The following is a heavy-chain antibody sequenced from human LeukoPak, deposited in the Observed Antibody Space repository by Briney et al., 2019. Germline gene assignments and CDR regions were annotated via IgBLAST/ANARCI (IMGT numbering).Heavy chain of an antibody. Sequence: ASVKVSCKASGYTFTSYGISWVRQAPGQGLEWMGWINPNSGGTNYAQKFQGRVTMTRDTSISTAYMELSRLRSDDTAVYYCARDRDGYNNNYFDPWGQGTLVTASS. J-gene: IGHJ5*02. CDR2: INPNSGGT. CDR1: GYTFTSYG. D-gene: IGHD5-12*01. V-gene: IGHV1-2*02. CDR3: ARDRDGYNNNYFDP.